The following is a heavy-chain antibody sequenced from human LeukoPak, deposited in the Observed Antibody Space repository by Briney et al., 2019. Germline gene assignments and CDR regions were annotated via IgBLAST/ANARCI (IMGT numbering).Heavy chain of an antibody. CDR3: ARKWGHSRIGMAGTEFDY. J-gene: IGHJ4*02. D-gene: IGHD6-19*01. CDR2: IYHSGGA. CDR1: SGSISTITYY. V-gene: IGHV4-39*01. Sequence: SETLSLTCTVSSGSISTITYYWGWIRQSPGKALEWIASIYHSGGAYYNPSLKSRVTISVDTSKHQFSLKLLYVTDADTDGYYCARKWGHSRIGMAGTEFDYWGQGTPVTVSS.